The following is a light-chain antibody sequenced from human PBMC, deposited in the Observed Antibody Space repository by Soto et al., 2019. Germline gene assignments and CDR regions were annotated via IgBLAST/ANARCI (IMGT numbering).Light chain of an antibody. J-gene: IGLJ1*01. CDR3: SSYAGSNNDYV. CDR2: EVS. V-gene: IGLV2-8*01. Sequence: QSALTQPPSASGSPGQSVTISCTGTSSDVGGYKYVSWYQQHPGKAPKLMIYEVSNRPSGVPDRFSGSKSGNTASLTVSGLQAEDEADYYCSSYAGSNNDYVFGTGTKLTV. CDR1: SSDVGGYKY.